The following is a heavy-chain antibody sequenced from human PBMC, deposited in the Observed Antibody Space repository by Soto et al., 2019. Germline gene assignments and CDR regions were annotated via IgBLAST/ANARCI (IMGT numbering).Heavy chain of an antibody. Sequence: QVQLVESGGGVVQPGRSLRLSCAVSGFTVSTYGMHWVRQAPGKGLEWVAVISRDGGTKYYADSVKGRFTISRDNSRNTLFLEMNSLRGDDMAVYYCTGEVASGHWGQGTLGTGSS. CDR1: GFTVSTYG. J-gene: IGHJ4*02. D-gene: IGHD2-8*02. CDR3: TGEVASGH. V-gene: IGHV3-30*03. CDR2: ISRDGGTK.